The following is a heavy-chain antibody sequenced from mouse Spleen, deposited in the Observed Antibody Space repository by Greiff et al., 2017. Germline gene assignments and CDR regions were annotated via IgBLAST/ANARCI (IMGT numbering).Heavy chain of an antibody. CDR2: ISDGGSYT. Sequence: EVKVVESGGGLVKPGGSLKLSCAASGFTFSDYYMYWVRQTPEKRLEWVATISDGGSYTYYPDSVKGRFTISRDNAKNNLYLQMSSLKSEDTAMYYCARGMITTRAWFAYWGQGTLVTVSA. V-gene: IGHV5-4*02. J-gene: IGHJ3*01. CDR3: ARGMITTRAWFAY. CDR1: GFTFSDYY. D-gene: IGHD2-4*01.